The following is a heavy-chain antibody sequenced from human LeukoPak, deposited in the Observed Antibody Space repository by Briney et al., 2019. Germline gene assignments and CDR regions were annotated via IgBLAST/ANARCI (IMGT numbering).Heavy chain of an antibody. J-gene: IGHJ6*02. V-gene: IGHV3-30*18. D-gene: IGHD2-2*01. CDR3: AKDIVVVPAAIGYYYYYGMDV. CDR1: GFTVSSNY. CDR2: ISYDGSNK. Sequence: GGSLRLSCAASGFTVSSNYMSWVRQAPGKGLEWVAVISYDGSNKYYADSVRGRFTISRDNSKNTLYLQMNSLRAEDTAVYYCAKDIVVVPAAIGYYYYYGMDVWGQGTTVTVSS.